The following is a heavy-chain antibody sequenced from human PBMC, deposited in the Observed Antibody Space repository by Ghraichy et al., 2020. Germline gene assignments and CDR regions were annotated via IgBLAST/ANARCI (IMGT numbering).Heavy chain of an antibody. CDR1: GGSISSYY. D-gene: IGHD3-3*01. CDR2: IYYSGST. Sequence: SETLSLTCTVSGGSISSYYWSWIRQPPGKGLEWIGYIYYSGSTNYNPSLKSRVTISVDTSKNQFSLKLSSVTAADTAMYYCARAGGNDFWSGSDDYWGQGTLVTVSS. CDR3: ARAGGNDFWSGSDDY. J-gene: IGHJ4*02. V-gene: IGHV4-59*01.